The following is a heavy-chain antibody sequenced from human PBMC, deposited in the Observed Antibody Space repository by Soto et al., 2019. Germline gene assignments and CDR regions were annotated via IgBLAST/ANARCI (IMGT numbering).Heavy chain of an antibody. Sequence: QVQLVESGGGVVQPGRSLRLSCAASGFTFSSYGMHWVRQAPGKGLEWVAVIWYDGSNKYYADSVKGRFTISRDNSKNTLYLRMNSLRAEDTAVYYCARDGGYCSSTSCRRKDAFDIWGQGTMVTVSS. V-gene: IGHV3-33*01. D-gene: IGHD2-2*03. CDR3: ARDGGYCSSTSCRRKDAFDI. CDR2: IWYDGSNK. CDR1: GFTFSSYG. J-gene: IGHJ3*02.